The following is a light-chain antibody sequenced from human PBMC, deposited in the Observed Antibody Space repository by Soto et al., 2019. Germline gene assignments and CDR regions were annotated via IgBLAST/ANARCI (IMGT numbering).Light chain of an antibody. CDR3: QSADSSGTFWV. Sequence: SYELTQPPSVSVSPGQTARITCSGDELPKQYAYWYQQKSGQAPVLMIYKDSERPSGIPERFSGSSSGTTVTLTISGVQAEDEADYYCQSADSSGTFWVFGGGTQLTVL. J-gene: IGLJ3*02. V-gene: IGLV3-25*03. CDR2: KDS. CDR1: ELPKQY.